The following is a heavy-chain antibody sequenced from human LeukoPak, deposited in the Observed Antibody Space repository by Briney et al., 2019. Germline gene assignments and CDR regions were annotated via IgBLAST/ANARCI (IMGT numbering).Heavy chain of an antibody. D-gene: IGHD7-27*01. CDR3: ARRAAGAWATFDY. Sequence: SETLSLTCNVSGGSITSYYWSWIRQPPGKGLEWIGYIYYTGRTKYNASLESRVTISVDMSNNQFSLRLNSVTPADTAIYYCARRAAGAWATFDYWGQGTLVTVSS. J-gene: IGHJ4*02. V-gene: IGHV4-59*01. CDR1: GGSITSYY. CDR2: IYYTGRT.